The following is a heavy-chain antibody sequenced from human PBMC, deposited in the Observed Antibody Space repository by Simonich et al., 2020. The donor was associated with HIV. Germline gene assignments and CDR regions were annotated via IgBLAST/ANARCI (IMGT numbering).Heavy chain of an antibody. CDR1: GFTFSSYS. Sequence: VQLVESGGGVVQPGRSLRLSCAASGFTFSSYSMNWVRQAPGKGLEWVSSISRSSSYIDYADSLKGRFTISRDNAKNSLYLQMNSLRAEDTAVYYCAKDYGSGSYAIDYWGQGTLVTVSS. D-gene: IGHD3-10*01. CDR3: AKDYGSGSYAIDY. CDR2: ISRSSSYI. V-gene: IGHV3-21*01. J-gene: IGHJ4*02.